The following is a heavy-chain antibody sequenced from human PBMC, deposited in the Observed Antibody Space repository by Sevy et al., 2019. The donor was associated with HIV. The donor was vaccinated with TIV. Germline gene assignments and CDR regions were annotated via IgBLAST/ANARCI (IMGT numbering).Heavy chain of an antibody. CDR3: ARDGMLIRGIVISRNHYYSGMDV. Sequence: ASVKVSCKASGYTFRSYGISWVRQAPGQGPEWMGWISGYNGNTKFAQRVQDRVTMTTDSSTSTAYMEVKSLVSDETATYYGARDGMLIRGIVISRNHYYSGMDVWGQGTTVTVSS. CDR1: GYTFRSYG. V-gene: IGHV1-18*01. CDR2: ISGYNGNT. J-gene: IGHJ6*02. D-gene: IGHD3-10*01.